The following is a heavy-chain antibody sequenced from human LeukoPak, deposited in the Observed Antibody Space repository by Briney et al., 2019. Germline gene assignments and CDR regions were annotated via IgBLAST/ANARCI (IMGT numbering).Heavy chain of an antibody. CDR2: IVVGSGNT. CDR3: AAGPSGYSYSYFDY. CDR1: GFTFTSSA. Sequence: TSVKVSCKASGFTFTSSAVQWVRQARGRRLEWIGWIVVGSGNTNYAQKFQERVTITRDMSTSTAYMELSSLRSEDTAVYYCAAGPSGYSYSYFDYWGQGTLVTVSS. V-gene: IGHV1-58*01. D-gene: IGHD5-18*01. J-gene: IGHJ4*02.